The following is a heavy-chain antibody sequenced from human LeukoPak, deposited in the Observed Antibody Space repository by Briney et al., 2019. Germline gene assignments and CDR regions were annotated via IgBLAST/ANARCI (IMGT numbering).Heavy chain of an antibody. J-gene: IGHJ4*02. CDR3: ARDLLDDYGGNSGLDY. D-gene: IGHD4-23*01. V-gene: IGHV1-46*01. CDR2: INPSGGST. CDR1: GYTFTRYY. Sequence: ASVKVSCKASGYTFTRYYMHWVRQAPGQGLEWMGIINPSGGSTSYAQKFQGRVTMTRDMSTSTVYMELSSLRSEDTAVYYCARDLLDDYGGNSGLDYWGQGTLVTVSS.